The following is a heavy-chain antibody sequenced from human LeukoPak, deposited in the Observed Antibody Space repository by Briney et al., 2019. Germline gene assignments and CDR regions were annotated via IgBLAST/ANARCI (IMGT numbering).Heavy chain of an antibody. D-gene: IGHD4-17*01. Sequence: PSETLSLTCTVSGDSVSSGGYHWSWIRQHPGKGLEWIGYIYYSGSTYYNPSLKSRVTISVDTSKNQFSLKLTSVTAADTAVYYCARDSRYGEPSYWGQGTLVTVSS. CDR1: GDSVSSGGYH. J-gene: IGHJ4*02. CDR2: IYYSGST. CDR3: ARDSRYGEPSY. V-gene: IGHV4-31*03.